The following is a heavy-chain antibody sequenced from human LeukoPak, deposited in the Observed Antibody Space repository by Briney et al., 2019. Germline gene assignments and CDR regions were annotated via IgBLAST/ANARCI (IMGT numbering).Heavy chain of an antibody. CDR3: AKDSSTWGGYYFDY. CDR2: ISNTGDT. J-gene: IGHJ4*02. D-gene: IGHD3-16*01. CDR1: GFSFINFA. Sequence: GGSLRLSCAASGFSFINFAMSWFRQAPGKGLEWVSSISNTGDTYYADSVKGRFAISRDSSRDTVYLQMNNLRAEDTAIYYCAKDSSTWGGYYFDYWGQGRWSPSPQ. V-gene: IGHV3-23*01.